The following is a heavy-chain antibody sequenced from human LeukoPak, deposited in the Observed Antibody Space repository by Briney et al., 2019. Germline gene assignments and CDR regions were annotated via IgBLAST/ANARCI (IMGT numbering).Heavy chain of an antibody. CDR1: GGTFSSYA. CDR2: IIPIFGTA. D-gene: IGHD2-21*02. Sequence: GSSVKVSCKASGGTFSSYAISWVRQAPGQGLEWMGRIIPIFGTANYAQKFQGRVTITTDESTSTAHMELSSLRSEDTAVYYCARSPLYCGVDCYAEPKVDYWGQGTLVTVSS. V-gene: IGHV1-69*05. J-gene: IGHJ4*02. CDR3: ARSPLYCGVDCYAEPKVDY.